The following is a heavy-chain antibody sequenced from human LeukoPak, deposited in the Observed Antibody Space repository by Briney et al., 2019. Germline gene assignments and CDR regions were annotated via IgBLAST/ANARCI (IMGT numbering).Heavy chain of an antibody. CDR1: GYTFTGYY. D-gene: IGHD5-18*01. J-gene: IGHJ4*02. CDR2: INPNSGGT. CDR3: ASSEGYSYGYGY. Sequence: VASVTVSCKASGYTFTGYYMHWVRQAPGQGLEWMGWINPNSGGTNYAQKFQGRVTMTRDTSISTAYMELSRLRSDDTAVYYCASSEGYSYGYGYWGQGTLVTVSS. V-gene: IGHV1-2*02.